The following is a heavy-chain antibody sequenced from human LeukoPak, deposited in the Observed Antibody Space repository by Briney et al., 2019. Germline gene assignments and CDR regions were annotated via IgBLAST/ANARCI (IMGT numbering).Heavy chain of an antibody. J-gene: IGHJ4*02. Sequence: PSETLSLTCTVSGGSISSSSYYWGWIRQPPGKGLEWIGSIYYSGSTCYNPSLKSRATISVDTSKNQFSLKPSSVTAADTAVYYCARQSRSWYYLDYWGQGTLVTVSS. CDR1: GGSISSSSYY. CDR2: IYYSGST. D-gene: IGHD6-13*01. V-gene: IGHV4-39*01. CDR3: ARQSRSWYYLDY.